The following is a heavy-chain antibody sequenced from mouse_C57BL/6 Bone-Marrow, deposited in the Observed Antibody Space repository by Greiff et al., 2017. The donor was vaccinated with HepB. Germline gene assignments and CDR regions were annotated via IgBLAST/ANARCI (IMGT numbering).Heavy chain of an antibody. D-gene: IGHD2-4*01. CDR3: TRCLLRLRQAIWYFDV. V-gene: IGHV5-9-1*02. CDR2: ISSGGDYI. Sequence: EVKLMESGEGLVKPGGSLKLSCAASGFTFSSYAMSWVRQTPEKRLEWVAYISSGGDYIYYADTVKGRFTISRDNARNTLYLQMSSLKSEDTAMYYCTRCLLRLRQAIWYFDVWGTGTTVTVSS. J-gene: IGHJ1*03. CDR1: GFTFSSYA.